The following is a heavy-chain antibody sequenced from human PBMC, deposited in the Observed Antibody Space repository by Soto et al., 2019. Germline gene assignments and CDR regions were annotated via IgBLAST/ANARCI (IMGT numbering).Heavy chain of an antibody. CDR2: ISYDGSKK. V-gene: IGHV3-30*18. D-gene: IGHD3-3*01. J-gene: IGHJ6*02. CDR3: AKDGHNVDDFWSGYGMDV. CDR1: GFTFSRYG. Sequence: GGSLRLSCGASGFTFSRYGMEWVRQAPGKGLEWVAVISYDGSKKYYADSVKGRFTISRDNSKNTLYLQMNSLRVEDTAVYYCAKDGHNVDDFWSGYGMDVWGQGTTVTVSS.